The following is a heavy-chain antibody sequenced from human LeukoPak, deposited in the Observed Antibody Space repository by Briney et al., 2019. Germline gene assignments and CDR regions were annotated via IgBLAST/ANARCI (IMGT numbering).Heavy chain of an antibody. V-gene: IGHV4-34*01. CDR2: INHSGGT. J-gene: IGHJ4*02. Sequence: SETLSLTCAVYGGSFSGYSWNWIRQPPVKGLKWIGEINHSGGTNYNPSLKSRVTISVDTSKKQFSLNLSSVTAADTAVYYCARDGYSGSDLEYWGQGTLVTVSS. CDR1: GGSFSGYS. D-gene: IGHD5-12*01. CDR3: ARDGYSGSDLEY.